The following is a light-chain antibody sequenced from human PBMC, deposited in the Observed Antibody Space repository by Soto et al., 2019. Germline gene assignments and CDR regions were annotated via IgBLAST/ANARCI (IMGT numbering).Light chain of an antibody. CDR3: QPYVSSPFT. V-gene: IGKV3-20*01. CDR2: GAS. CDR1: QSVSPY. J-gene: IGKJ3*01. Sequence: EIVLTQSPGTLSLSPGGRASLFCRASQSVSPYLAWYQQRPGQAPRLLIYGASSRATGIPDRFSGSGSGPDFTLTISRLEPEDFAVYYCQPYVSSPFTFGPGTKVDVK.